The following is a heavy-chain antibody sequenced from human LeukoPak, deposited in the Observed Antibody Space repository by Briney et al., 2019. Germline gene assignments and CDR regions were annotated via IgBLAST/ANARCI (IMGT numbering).Heavy chain of an antibody. CDR3: ARIPRIAAAVNDAFDI. Sequence: SETQSLTCTVSGGSISSGGYYWSWIRQPPGKGLEWIGYIYYSGSTNYNPSLKSRVTISVDTSKNQFSLKLSSVIAADTAVYYCARIPRIAAAVNDAFDIWGQGTMVTVSS. CDR2: IYYSGST. J-gene: IGHJ3*02. CDR1: GGSISSGGYY. D-gene: IGHD6-13*01. V-gene: IGHV4-61*08.